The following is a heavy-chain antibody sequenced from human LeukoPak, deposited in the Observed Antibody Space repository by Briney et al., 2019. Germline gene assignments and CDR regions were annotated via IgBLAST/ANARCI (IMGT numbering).Heavy chain of an antibody. V-gene: IGHV3-21*01. Sequence: PGGSLRLSCAASGFAFSDYSMNWVRQAPGKGLEWVSSISASSNYIYYADSVKGRFTISRDNAKNSLYLQMNSLRAEDTAVYYCARGQVVGATFGMDVWDKGTAVTVSS. CDR2: ISASSNYI. CDR1: GFAFSDYS. J-gene: IGHJ6*04. CDR3: ARGQVVGATFGMDV. D-gene: IGHD1-26*01.